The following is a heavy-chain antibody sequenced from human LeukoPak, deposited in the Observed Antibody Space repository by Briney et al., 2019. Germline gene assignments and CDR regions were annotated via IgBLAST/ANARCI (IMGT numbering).Heavy chain of an antibody. CDR2: IYYSGST. D-gene: IGHD3-3*01. V-gene: IGHV4-39*01. CDR1: GCSISSSSYY. J-gene: IGHJ5*02. CDR3: ARHSGNFWSGYFRHWFDP. Sequence: SETLSLTCTVSGCSISSSSYYWGWIRQPPGKGLEWNGSIYYSGSTYYNPSLKSRVTISVDTSKNQFSLKLSSVTAADTAVYYCARHSGNFWSGYFRHWFDPWGQGTLVTVSS.